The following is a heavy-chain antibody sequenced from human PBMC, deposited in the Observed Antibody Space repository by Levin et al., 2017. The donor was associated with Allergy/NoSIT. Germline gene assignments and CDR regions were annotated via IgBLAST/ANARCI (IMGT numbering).Heavy chain of an antibody. CDR2: INHSGST. V-gene: IGHV4-34*01. Sequence: SQTLSLTCAVYGGSFSGSYWSWIRQPPGKGLEWIGEINHSGSTNYNPSLKSRVTISVDTSKNQFSLKLSSVTAADTAVYYCARGRRGYSGYNIRGVCWFDPWGQGTLVTVSS. D-gene: IGHD5-12*01. J-gene: IGHJ5*02. CDR1: GGSFSGSY. CDR3: ARGRRGYSGYNIRGVCWFDP.